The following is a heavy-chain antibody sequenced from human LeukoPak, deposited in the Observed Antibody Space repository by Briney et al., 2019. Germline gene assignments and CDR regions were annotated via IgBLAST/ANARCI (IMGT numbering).Heavy chain of an antibody. CDR1: GYTFTSYY. Sequence: GASVKVSCKASGYTFTSYYIHWVRQAPGQGLEWMGIINPSGGSTSYAQKFQGRVTMTRDTSTSTVYMELSSLRSEDTAMYYCARLLSYDSSGYYSPRFGNWGQGTLVTVSS. J-gene: IGHJ4*02. CDR2: INPSGGST. D-gene: IGHD3-22*01. CDR3: ARLLSYDSSGYYSPRFGN. V-gene: IGHV1-46*01.